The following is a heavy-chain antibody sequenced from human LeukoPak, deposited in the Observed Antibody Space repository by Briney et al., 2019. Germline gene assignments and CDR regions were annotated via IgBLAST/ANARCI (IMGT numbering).Heavy chain of an antibody. CDR2: INPNNGGT. D-gene: IGHD1-14*01. J-gene: IGHJ4*02. Sequence: GASVKVSCKASGYTFTGYYMHWVRQGPGQGLEWVGWINPNNGGTSYAQRFQGRVTMTRDTSITTAYMELPTLTSDDTAIFYCARGSRSPVPNLDYWGQGTLVTVSS. CDR1: GYTFTGYY. CDR3: ARGSRSPVPNLDY. V-gene: IGHV1-2*02.